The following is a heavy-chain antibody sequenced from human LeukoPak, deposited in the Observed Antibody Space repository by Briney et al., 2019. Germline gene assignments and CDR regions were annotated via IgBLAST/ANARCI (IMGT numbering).Heavy chain of an antibody. V-gene: IGHV1-2*02. CDR3: ASQSGYYYYYYMDV. D-gene: IGHD3-10*01. CDR1: GYTFTGYY. J-gene: IGHJ6*03. CDR2: INPNSGGT. Sequence: GASVKVSCKASGYTFTGYYMHWVRQAPGQGLEWMGWINPNSGGTNYAQKFQGRVTMTRDTSISTAYMELSRLRSDDTAVYYCASQSGYYYYYYMDVWGKGTTVTVSS.